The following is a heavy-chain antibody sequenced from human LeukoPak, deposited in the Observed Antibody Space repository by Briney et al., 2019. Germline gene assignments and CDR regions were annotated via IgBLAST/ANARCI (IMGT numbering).Heavy chain of an antibody. CDR2: ISSDITYI. J-gene: IGHJ4*02. CDR1: GFIFSPYT. V-gene: IGHV3-21*06. Sequence: GGSLRLSCAASGFIFSPYTMNWVRQAPGKGLEWVSSISSDITYIFYADSVKGRFTVSRDNAKNSLYLQMSSLRAEDTAVYYCARDRGYYFDYWGEGILVTVSS. D-gene: IGHD5-24*01. CDR3: ARDRGYYFDY.